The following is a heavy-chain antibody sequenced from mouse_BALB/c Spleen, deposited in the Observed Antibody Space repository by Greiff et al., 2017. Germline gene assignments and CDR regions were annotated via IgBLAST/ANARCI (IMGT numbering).Heavy chain of an antibody. V-gene: IGHV1-54*01. CDR2: INPGSGGT. J-gene: IGHJ4*01. CDR3: ARRDYYAMDY. Sequence: VKLMESGAELVRPGTSVKVSCKASGYAFTNYLIEWVKQRPGQGLEWIGVINPGSGGTNYNEKFKGKATLTADKSSSTAYMQLSSLTSDDSAVYFCARRDYYAMDYWGQGTSVTVSS. CDR1: GYAFTNYL.